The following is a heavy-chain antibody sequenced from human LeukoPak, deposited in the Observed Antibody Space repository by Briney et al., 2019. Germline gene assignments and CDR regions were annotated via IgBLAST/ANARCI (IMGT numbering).Heavy chain of an antibody. CDR1: GFTFSSYA. D-gene: IGHD4-17*01. J-gene: IGHJ4*02. CDR3: ARDPSHDYDHNYDY. CDR2: ISYDGSNK. V-gene: IGHV3-30*04. Sequence: GRSLRLSCAASGFTFSSYAMHWVRQAPGKGLEWVAVISYDGSNKYYADSVKGRSTISRDNSKNTLYLQMNSLRAEDTAVYYCARDPSHDYDHNYDYWGQGTLVTVSS.